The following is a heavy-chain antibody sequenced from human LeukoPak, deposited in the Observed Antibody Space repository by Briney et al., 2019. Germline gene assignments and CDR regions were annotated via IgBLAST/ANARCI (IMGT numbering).Heavy chain of an antibody. J-gene: IGHJ6*03. V-gene: IGHV3-48*03. Sequence: GGSLRLSCAASGFTFRSYEMNWVRQAPGKGLEWVSYISSSGETIYYADSVKGRFTISRDNAKNSLYVQMNSLRAEDTAVYYCAREDTFSRWYYYYYYMDVWGKGTTVTVSS. D-gene: IGHD5-18*01. CDR2: ISSSGETI. CDR3: AREDTFSRWYYYYYYMDV. CDR1: GFTFRSYE.